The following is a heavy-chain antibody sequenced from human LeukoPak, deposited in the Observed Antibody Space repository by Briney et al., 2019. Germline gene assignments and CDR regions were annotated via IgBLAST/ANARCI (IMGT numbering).Heavy chain of an antibody. CDR3: ARIAVAGALPGYYYYYMDV. D-gene: IGHD6-19*01. V-gene: IGHV1-8*01. CDR2: INPNSGNT. J-gene: IGHJ6*03. CDR1: GYTFTSYD. Sequence: GASVKVSCKASGYTFTSYDINWVRQATGQGLEWMGWINPNSGNTGYAQKFQGRVTMTRNTSISTAYMELSSLRSEDTAVYYCARIAVAGALPGYYYYYMDVWGKGTTVTVSS.